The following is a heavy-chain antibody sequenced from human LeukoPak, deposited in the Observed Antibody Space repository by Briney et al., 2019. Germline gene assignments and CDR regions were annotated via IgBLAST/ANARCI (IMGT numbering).Heavy chain of an antibody. CDR3: AKEGSSGWFYFDY. J-gene: IGHJ4*02. CDR1: GXTFSSXX. V-gene: IGHV3-23*01. Sequence: ASGXTFSSXXMXWVXQXXXXXLDXVSTISRSGDSTYYADSVKGRFTISRDNSKNTLYLQMNSLRAEDTAVYYCAKEGSSGWFYFDYWGQGTLVTVSS. CDR2: ISRSGDST. D-gene: IGHD6-19*01.